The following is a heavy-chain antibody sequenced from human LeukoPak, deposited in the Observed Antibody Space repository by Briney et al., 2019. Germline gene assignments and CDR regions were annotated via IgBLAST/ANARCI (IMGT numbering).Heavy chain of an antibody. J-gene: IGHJ4*02. CDR3: AKGGGDYDYVWGSYRHDY. Sequence: GGPLRLSCAASGFTFSSYAMSWVRQAPGKGLEWVSAISGSGGSTYYADSVKGRFTISRDNSKNTLYLQMNSLRAEDTAVYYCAKGGGDYDYVWGSYRHDYWGQGTLVTVSS. CDR2: ISGSGGST. D-gene: IGHD3-16*02. CDR1: GFTFSSYA. V-gene: IGHV3-23*01.